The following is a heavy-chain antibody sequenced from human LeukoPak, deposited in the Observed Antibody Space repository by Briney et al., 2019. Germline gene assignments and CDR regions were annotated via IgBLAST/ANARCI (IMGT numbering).Heavy chain of an antibody. CDR2: IYYSGST. D-gene: IGHD3-10*01. CDR3: ARAPPRGSYYRGYFDY. CDR1: GGSISSYY. Sequence: SETLSLTCTVSGGSISSYYWSWIRQPPGKGLEWFGYIYYSGSTNYNPSLKSRVTISVDTSKNQFSLKLSSVTAADTAVYYCARAPPRGSYYRGYFDYWGQGTLVTVSS. V-gene: IGHV4-59*01. J-gene: IGHJ4*02.